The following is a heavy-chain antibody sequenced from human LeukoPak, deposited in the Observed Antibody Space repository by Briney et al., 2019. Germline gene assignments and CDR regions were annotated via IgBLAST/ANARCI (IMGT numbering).Heavy chain of an antibody. CDR1: GYTFTGYY. J-gene: IGHJ4*02. D-gene: IGHD2-8*02. Sequence: ASVKVSCKASGYTFTGYYMHWVRQAPGQGLEWIGWINPNSGGTNYAQKFQGRVTMTRDTSISTAYMELSRLRSDDTAVYYCATYRQVLLPFESWGQGTLVTVSS. V-gene: IGHV1-2*02. CDR2: INPNSGGT. CDR3: ATYRQVLLPFES.